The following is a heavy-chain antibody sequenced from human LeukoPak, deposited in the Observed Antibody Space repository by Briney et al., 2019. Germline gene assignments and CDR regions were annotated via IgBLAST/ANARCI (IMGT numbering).Heavy chain of an antibody. CDR2: ISAYSGNT. D-gene: IGHD3-3*01. CDR3: ARAGRRLFGVLIPLSFDY. J-gene: IGHJ4*02. Sequence: ASVKVSCKASGYTFTSYGISWVRQAPGQGLEWMGWISAYSGNTNYAQKLQGRVTMTTDTSTSTVYMELSSLRSDDTAVYYCARAGRRLFGVLIPLSFDYWGQGTPVTVSS. CDR1: GYTFTSYG. V-gene: IGHV1-18*01.